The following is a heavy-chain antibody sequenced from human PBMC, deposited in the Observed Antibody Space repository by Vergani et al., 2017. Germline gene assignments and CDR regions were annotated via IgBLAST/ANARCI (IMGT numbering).Heavy chain of an antibody. D-gene: IGHD5-24*01. CDR3: ARGRDGYNSLGYYFDY. Sequence: QVQLVQSGAEVKKPGASVKVSCKAPGYTFTSYSMHWVRQAPGQGLEWLGIINPSGGSTSYAQKFQGRVTMTRDTSTSTVYMELSSLRSEDTAVYYCARGRDGYNSLGYYFDYWGQGTLVTVSS. J-gene: IGHJ4*02. CDR1: GYTFTSYS. CDR2: INPSGGST. V-gene: IGHV1-46*01.